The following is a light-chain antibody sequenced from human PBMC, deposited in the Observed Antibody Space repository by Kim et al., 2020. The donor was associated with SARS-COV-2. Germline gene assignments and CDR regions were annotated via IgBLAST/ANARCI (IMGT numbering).Light chain of an antibody. CDR1: IFGCKY. V-gene: IGLV3-1*01. Sequence: PEHTASITGSGYIFGCKYVSWYQQKPGQAPVVVIYQDNRGPSGIHERFSGSNSGNTATLTISGTQAMDEADYYCQACDSSDHYYVFGAGTKVTVL. CDR3: QACDSSDHYYV. J-gene: IGLJ1*01. CDR2: QDN.